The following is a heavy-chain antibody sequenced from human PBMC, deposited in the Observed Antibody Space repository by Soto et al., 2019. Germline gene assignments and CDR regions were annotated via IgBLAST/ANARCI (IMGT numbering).Heavy chain of an antibody. Sequence: ASVKGSCKASGYSFTGYGISWGRQAPGQGLEWMGWISAYNGNTNYAQKLQGRVTMTTDTSTSTAYMELRSLRSDDTAVYYCARGEGYSGYVDWFDPWGQGTLVTVSS. J-gene: IGHJ5*02. D-gene: IGHD5-12*01. V-gene: IGHV1-18*04. CDR1: GYSFTGYG. CDR2: ISAYNGNT. CDR3: ARGEGYSGYVDWFDP.